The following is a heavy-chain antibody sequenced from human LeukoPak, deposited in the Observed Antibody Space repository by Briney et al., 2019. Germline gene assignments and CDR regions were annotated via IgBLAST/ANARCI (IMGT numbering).Heavy chain of an antibody. V-gene: IGHV3-74*01. CDR2: INSDGSST. J-gene: IGHJ4*02. Sequence: GGSLRLPCAASGFTFSSYWMHWVRQAPGKGLVWVSLINSDGSSTSYADSVKGRFTISRDNAKNTLYLQMNSLRAEDTAVYYCATTTYYWGQGTLVTVSS. CDR1: GFTFSSYW. D-gene: IGHD1-7*01. CDR3: ATTTYY.